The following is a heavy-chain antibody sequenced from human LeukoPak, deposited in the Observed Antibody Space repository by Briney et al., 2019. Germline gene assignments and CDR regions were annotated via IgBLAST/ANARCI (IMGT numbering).Heavy chain of an antibody. J-gene: IGHJ2*01. D-gene: IGHD1-1*01. CDR3: ARELISTTWRGNRSYFDL. V-gene: IGHV3-33*01. Sequence: GRSLRLSCAASGFTFSSYGKHWVRQAPGKGLEWVAVIWYDGSNKYYADSVKGRFTISRDNSKNTLYLQMSSLRVEDTAVYYCARELISTTWRGNRSYFDLWGRGTLVTVSS. CDR1: GFTFSSYG. CDR2: IWYDGSNK.